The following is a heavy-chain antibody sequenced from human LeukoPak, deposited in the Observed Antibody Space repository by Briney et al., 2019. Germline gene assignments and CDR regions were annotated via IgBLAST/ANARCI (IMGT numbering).Heavy chain of an antibody. Sequence: SETLSLTCTVSGGSISSYYWSWIRQPAGKGLEWIGRIYTGGSTNYNPSLKSRVTMSVDTSKNQFSLKLSSVTAADTAVYYCAREFWSGYYYQSRRFDPWGQGTLVTVSS. J-gene: IGHJ5*02. CDR3: AREFWSGYYYQSRRFDP. CDR2: IYTGGST. V-gene: IGHV4-4*07. CDR1: GGSISSYY. D-gene: IGHD3-3*01.